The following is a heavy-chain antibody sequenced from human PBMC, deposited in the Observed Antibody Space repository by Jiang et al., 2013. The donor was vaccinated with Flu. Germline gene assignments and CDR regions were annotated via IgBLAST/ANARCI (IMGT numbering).Heavy chain of an antibody. D-gene: IGHD1-14*01. V-gene: IGHV3-11*01. CDR2: ISSSGSHK. CDR3: AREYNSCFDY. J-gene: IGHJ4*02. CDR1: GFTFSNYF. Sequence: QLVESGGGLVKPGGSLRLSCAASGFTFSNYFMGWIRQAPGKGLEWVSYISSSGSHKYYADSVKGRFTISRDNAKNSLYLQMTSLRAEDTAVYYCAREYNSCFDYWGQGILVTVSS.